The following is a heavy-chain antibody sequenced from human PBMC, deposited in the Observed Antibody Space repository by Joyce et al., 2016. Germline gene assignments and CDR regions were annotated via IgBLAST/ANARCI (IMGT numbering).Heavy chain of an antibody. V-gene: IGHV1-3*04. CDR2: INTGNGNT. CDR3: ARGWRPMTKSFDI. J-gene: IGHJ4*02. CDR1: GYMFTSYV. D-gene: IGHD4-11*01. Sequence: QVQLVQSGAEVKKPGASVKVSCKASGYMFTSYVIHWVRQAPGQSLEWMGWINTGNGNTKKSQKIQGTVNLTRDTSANTAYLEVNSLKSEDTAVYYCARGWRPMTKSFDIWGQGTLVTVSS.